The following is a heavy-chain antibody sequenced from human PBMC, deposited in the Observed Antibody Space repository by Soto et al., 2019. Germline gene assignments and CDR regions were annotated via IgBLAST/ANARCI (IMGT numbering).Heavy chain of an antibody. V-gene: IGHV4-31*03. CDR2: IYYSGST. Sequence: QVQLQESGPGLVKPSQTLSLTCTVSGGSISSGGYYWSWIRQHPGKGLEWIGYIYYSGSTYYNPSLNRRVTISVDTSKNQFSLKLSSVTAADTAVYYCAASCVGCGGFNYYGMDVWGKGTTVTVSS. D-gene: IGHD2-21*01. CDR3: AASCVGCGGFNYYGMDV. J-gene: IGHJ6*04. CDR1: GGSISSGGYY.